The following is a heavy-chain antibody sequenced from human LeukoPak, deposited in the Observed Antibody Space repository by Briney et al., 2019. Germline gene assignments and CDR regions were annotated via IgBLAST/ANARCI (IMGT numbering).Heavy chain of an antibody. CDR1: GFIFNTYW. D-gene: IGHD6-19*01. CDR2: IRQDGSDK. V-gene: IGHV3-7*01. CDR3: AKYSRGNGIAFDI. Sequence: GGSLRLSCAASGFIFNTYWMTWVRQAPGKGLEWVANIRQDGSDKYYMDSVKGRFTISRDNAKSSLYLQMNSLRAEDTAVYYCAKYSRGNGIAFDIWGQGTMVTVSS. J-gene: IGHJ3*02.